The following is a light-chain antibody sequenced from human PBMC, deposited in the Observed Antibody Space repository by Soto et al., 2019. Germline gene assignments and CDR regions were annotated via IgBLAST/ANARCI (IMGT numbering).Light chain of an antibody. V-gene: IGLV2-23*01. CDR1: SSDVGSYNL. J-gene: IGLJ3*02. Sequence: QSALTQPASVSGSPGQSITISCTGTSSDVGSYNLVSWYQQQPGNAPKLMIYEGSKQPSGVSNRFLGSNSGNKASLTISGLQAEDEADYYCCSSESGSTLVFGGGTKLTVL. CDR3: CSSESGSTLV. CDR2: EGS.